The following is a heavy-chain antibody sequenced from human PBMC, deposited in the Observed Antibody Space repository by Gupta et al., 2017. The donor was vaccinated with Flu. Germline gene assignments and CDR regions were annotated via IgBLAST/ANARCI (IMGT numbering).Heavy chain of an antibody. D-gene: IGHD3-22*01. V-gene: IGHV3-64D*06. J-gene: IGHJ4*02. Sequence: EVQLVESGGGLVQPGGSLRLSCSASGFTFSSYAMHWVRQAPGKGMEYVSTISTNVGSTYYADSVKGRFTISRDNSKNTLYLQMSSLRAEDTAVYYCVKGYYDSKTWGQGTLVTVSS. CDR3: VKGYYDSKT. CDR2: ISTNVGST. CDR1: GFTFSSYA.